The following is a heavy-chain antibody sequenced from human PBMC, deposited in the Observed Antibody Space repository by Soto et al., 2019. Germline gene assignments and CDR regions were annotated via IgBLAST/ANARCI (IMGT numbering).Heavy chain of an antibody. V-gene: IGHV1-18*01. CDR2: ISAYNGDT. CDR1: GYTYPSYG. J-gene: IGHJ6*03. Sequence: QAQLVQSGAEVKKPGASVKVSCKASGYTYPSYGISWVRQAPGQGLEWMGWISAYNGDTKYAQKCQGRLTLTTDPAADTAYMELRSLRSDDTAVYYCARRRQDSVTYPPYFYSYRDVWGKGTTVAVSS. D-gene: IGHD4-17*01. CDR3: ARRRQDSVTYPPYFYSYRDV.